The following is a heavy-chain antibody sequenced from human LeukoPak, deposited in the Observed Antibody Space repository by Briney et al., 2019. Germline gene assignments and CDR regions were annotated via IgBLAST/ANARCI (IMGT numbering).Heavy chain of an antibody. D-gene: IGHD6-13*01. CDR3: ARRKAAGDFDY. V-gene: IGHV4-39*01. CDR1: GGSISSSSYY. CDR2: IYYSGST. J-gene: IGHJ4*02. Sequence: SETLSLTCTVSGGSISSSSYYWGWTRQPPGKGLEWIGSIYYSGSTYYNPSLKSRVTISVDTSKNQFSLKLSSVTAADTAVYYCARRKAAGDFDYWGQGTLVTVSS.